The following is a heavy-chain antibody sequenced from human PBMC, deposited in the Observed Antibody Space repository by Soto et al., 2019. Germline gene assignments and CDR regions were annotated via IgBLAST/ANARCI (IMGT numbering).Heavy chain of an antibody. D-gene: IGHD3-16*02. CDR2: ISYDGSNK. CDR3: AREGRSWYFDY. V-gene: IGHV3-30-3*01. CDR1: GFTFSSYA. J-gene: IGHJ4*02. Sequence: GGSLRLSCAASGFTFSSYAMHWVRQAPGKGLEWVAVISYDGSNKYYADSVKGRFTISRDNSKNTLYLQMNSLRAEDTAVYYCAREGRSWYFDYWGQGTLVTVSS.